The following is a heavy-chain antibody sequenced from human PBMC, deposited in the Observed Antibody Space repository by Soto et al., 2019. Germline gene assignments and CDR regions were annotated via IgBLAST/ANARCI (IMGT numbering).Heavy chain of an antibody. J-gene: IGHJ4*01. V-gene: IGHV3-15*07. CDR2: VKSKAHVGTT. D-gene: IGHD2-2*01. CDR3: TTDSYSSITIVRFDY. CDR1: CFPFRQAR. Sequence: WGAPRLSFSTPCFPFRQARVKRGPQGPGKGLEWVGRVKSKAHVGTTDYAEPAKGRFAISRDDSNNMVYLQMNSLKIEDTAVYYCTTDSYSSITIVRFDYWGHGTLVTVSS.